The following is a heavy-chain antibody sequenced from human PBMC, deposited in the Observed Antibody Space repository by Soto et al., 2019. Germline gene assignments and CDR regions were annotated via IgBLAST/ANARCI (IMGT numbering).Heavy chain of an antibody. J-gene: IGHJ6*02. CDR3: AREGYYGSGSYYNYYYYGMDV. D-gene: IGHD3-10*01. V-gene: IGHV1-8*01. CDR2: MNPNSGNT. Sequence: GASVKVSCKASGYTFTSYDINWVRQATGQGLEWMGWMNPNSGNTGYAQKFQGRVTMTRNTSISTAYMELSSLRSEDTAVYYCAREGYYGSGSYYNYYYYGMDVWGQGTTVTVSS. CDR1: GYTFTSYD.